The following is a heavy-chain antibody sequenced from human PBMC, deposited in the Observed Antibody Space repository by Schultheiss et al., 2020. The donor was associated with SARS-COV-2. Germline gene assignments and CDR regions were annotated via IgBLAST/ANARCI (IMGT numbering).Heavy chain of an antibody. Sequence: SETLSLTCTVSGGSISSYYWSWIRQPPGKGLEWIGYIYYSGSTNYNPSLKSRVTISVDTSKNQFSLQLNSVTPEDTAVYYCARVGSVAYGGMDVWGQGTTVTVSS. CDR1: GGSISSYY. J-gene: IGHJ6*02. CDR3: ARVGSVAYGGMDV. V-gene: IGHV4-59*12. CDR2: IYYSGST. D-gene: IGHD5/OR15-5a*01.